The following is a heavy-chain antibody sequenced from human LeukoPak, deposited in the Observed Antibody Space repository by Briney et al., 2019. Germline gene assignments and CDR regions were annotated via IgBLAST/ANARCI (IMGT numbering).Heavy chain of an antibody. V-gene: IGHV1-46*01. J-gene: IGHJ4*02. CDR2: IYPRDGST. CDR3: ARALYYDSRAFDY. CDR1: GYSFTSNY. Sequence: ASVKVSCKASGYSFTSNYIHWVRQAPGQGLEWMGMIYPRDGSTSYAQKFQGRVTITADESTSTAYMELSSLRSEDTAVYYCARALYYDSRAFDYWGQGTLVTVSS. D-gene: IGHD3-22*01.